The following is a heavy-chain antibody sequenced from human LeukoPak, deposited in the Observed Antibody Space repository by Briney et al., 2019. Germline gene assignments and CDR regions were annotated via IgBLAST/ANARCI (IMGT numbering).Heavy chain of an antibody. CDR1: GFTFSNYG. V-gene: IGHV3-30*18. CDR2: ISYDGSNK. D-gene: IGHD2-2*01. CDR3: AKPTPLLSAAMAGSEY. J-gene: IGHJ4*02. Sequence: PGGSLRLTCAASGFTFSNYGMHWVRQAPCKGLEWVAIISYDGSNKNHADSVKGRFSISRDNSRNTLYLQMNSLRAEDTAVYYCAKPTPLLSAAMAGSEYWGQGTLVTVSS.